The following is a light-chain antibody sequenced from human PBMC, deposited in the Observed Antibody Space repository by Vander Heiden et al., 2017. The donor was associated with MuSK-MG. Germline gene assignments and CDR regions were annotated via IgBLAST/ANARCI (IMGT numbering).Light chain of an antibody. J-gene: IGKJ4*01. CDR3: QQPRNWPPLT. V-gene: IGKV3-11*01. Sequence: ETVLTQSPATLSLSPGQGATLSCRASQNVDIYMAWYQQKPGQPPRLLIYDGSKRAAGIPVRFSGSGYGTDFTLTISSGEPEDFAPYYCQQPRNWPPLTFGGGTKVKMK. CDR1: QNVDIY. CDR2: DGS.